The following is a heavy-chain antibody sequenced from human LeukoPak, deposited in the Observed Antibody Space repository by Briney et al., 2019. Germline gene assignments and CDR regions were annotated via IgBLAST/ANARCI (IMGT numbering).Heavy chain of an antibody. D-gene: IGHD1-26*01. CDR1: GGSISSGSYY. V-gene: IGHV4-61*02. CDR2: IYTSGST. Sequence: SQTLSLTCTVSGGSISSGSYYWSWIRQPAGTGLEWIGRIYTSGSTNYNPSLKSRVTISVDTSKNQFSLKLSSVTAADTAVYYCARVAGGGWFDPWGQGTLVTVSS. J-gene: IGHJ5*02. CDR3: ARVAGGGWFDP.